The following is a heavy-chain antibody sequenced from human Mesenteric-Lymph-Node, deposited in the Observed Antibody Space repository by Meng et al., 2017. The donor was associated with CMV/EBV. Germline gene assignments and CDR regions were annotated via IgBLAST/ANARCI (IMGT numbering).Heavy chain of an antibody. CDR3: ARGRKYYDFWSGPLSHPYFDY. Sequence: ESLKISCAVYGGSFSGYYWSWIRQPPGKGLEWIGEINHSGSTNYNPSLKSRVTISVDTSKNQFSLKLSSVTAADTAVYYCARGRKYYDFWSGPLSHPYFDYWGQGTLVTVSS. J-gene: IGHJ4*02. V-gene: IGHV4-34*01. D-gene: IGHD3-3*01. CDR1: GGSFSGYY. CDR2: INHSGST.